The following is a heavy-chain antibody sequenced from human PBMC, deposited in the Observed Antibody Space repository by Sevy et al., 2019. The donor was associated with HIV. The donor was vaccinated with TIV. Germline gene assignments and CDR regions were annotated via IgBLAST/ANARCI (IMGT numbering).Heavy chain of an antibody. J-gene: IGHJ6*03. V-gene: IGHV1-18*01. CDR1: GYIFTSFG. CDR2: ISPNNGNT. Sequence: ASLKVSCKASGYIFTSFGISWVRQAPGQGFEWMGWISPNNGNTKYAQKFQGRVTMTTETSTSTAYMEVRNLRSDDTALYYCARRRPHDYYYFFMDVWGKGTTVTVSS. CDR3: ARRRPHDYYYFFMDV.